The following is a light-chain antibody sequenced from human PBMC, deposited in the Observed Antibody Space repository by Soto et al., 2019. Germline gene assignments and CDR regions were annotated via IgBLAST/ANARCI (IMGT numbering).Light chain of an antibody. V-gene: IGKV3-20*01. CDR1: ENVYINS. Sequence: EIVLTQSPGTLSLSPGEGATLSCRASENVYINSLAWYQQKPGQPHRLLIYGAATRASAVPDRFSGSGSGADFTLTITGLEPEDFADYYCQKYGTSPLTFGPGTRVD. J-gene: IGKJ3*01. CDR3: QKYGTSPLT. CDR2: GAA.